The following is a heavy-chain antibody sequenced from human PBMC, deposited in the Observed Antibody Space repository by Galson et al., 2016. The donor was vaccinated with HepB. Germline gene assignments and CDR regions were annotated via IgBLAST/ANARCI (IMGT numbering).Heavy chain of an antibody. CDR3: ARQYRGGPSDF. CDR1: GGSISSSDW. CDR2: IFHSGRV. V-gene: IGHV4-4*02. J-gene: IGHJ4*02. D-gene: IGHD5-12*01. Sequence: LFLTCAVSGGSISSSDWWTWVRQPPGQGLEWIGQIFHSGRVNYTPSLASRVTITVDTSNNHFSLRLTSVTAADTALYYCARQYRGGPSDFWGQGTLVTVSS.